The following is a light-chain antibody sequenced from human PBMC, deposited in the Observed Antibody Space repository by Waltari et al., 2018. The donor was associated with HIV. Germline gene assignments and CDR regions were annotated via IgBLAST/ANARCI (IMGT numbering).Light chain of an antibody. CDR1: SSNIGSNS. Sequence: QSVLTQSPSASGTPGQRVIISCSGSSSNIGSNSVNWYQQLPGTAPKLLIYSNNERPSGFPDRFSVSKSGTSASLAISGLQSEDEADYHCAAWYDSLNGPVFGGGTKLTVL. CDR3: AAWYDSLNGPV. J-gene: IGLJ2*01. CDR2: SNN. V-gene: IGLV1-44*01.